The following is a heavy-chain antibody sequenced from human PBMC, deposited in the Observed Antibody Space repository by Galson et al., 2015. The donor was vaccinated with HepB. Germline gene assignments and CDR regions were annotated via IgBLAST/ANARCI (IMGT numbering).Heavy chain of an antibody. CDR1: EFTFRNYA. CDR3: ARNECETTSCYANGWFDP. D-gene: IGHD3-16*01. V-gene: IGHV3-23*01. J-gene: IGHJ5*02. CDR2: ISDSGHST. Sequence: SLRLSCAASEFTFRNYAMSWVRQAQGKGLEWVSGISDSGHSTNYADSVKGRFTISRDNSKNTLYLQMNSLRLEDTAVYFCARNECETTSCYANGWFDPWGQGTLVTVSS.